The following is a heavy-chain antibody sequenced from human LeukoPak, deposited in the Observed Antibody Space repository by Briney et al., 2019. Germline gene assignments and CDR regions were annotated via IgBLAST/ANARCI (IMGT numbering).Heavy chain of an antibody. CDR2: ISGSGGST. CDR1: GFTFSSYA. CDR3: AKDYYGSGSYSEPFDY. J-gene: IGHJ4*02. D-gene: IGHD3-10*01. V-gene: IGHV3-23*01. Sequence: GGSLRLSCAASGFTFSSYAMSWVRQAPGKGLEWVSAISGSGGSTYYADSVKGRFTISRDNSKNTQYLQMNSLRAEDTAVYYCAKDYYGSGSYSEPFDYWGQGTLVTVSS.